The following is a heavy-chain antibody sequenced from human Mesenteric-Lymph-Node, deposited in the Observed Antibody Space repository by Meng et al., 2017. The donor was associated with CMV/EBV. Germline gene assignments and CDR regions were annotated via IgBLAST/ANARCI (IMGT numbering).Heavy chain of an antibody. D-gene: IGHD3-22*01. CDR2: IYYSGST. CDR3: ARGTGEGSGSFPFDY. Sequence: GSISSGGYYWSWIRQHPGKGLEWIGYIYYSGSTYYNPSLKSRVTISVDTSKNQFSLKLSSVTAADTAVYYCARGTGEGSGSFPFDYWGQGTLVTVSS. V-gene: IGHV4-31*02. J-gene: IGHJ4*02. CDR1: GSISSGGYY.